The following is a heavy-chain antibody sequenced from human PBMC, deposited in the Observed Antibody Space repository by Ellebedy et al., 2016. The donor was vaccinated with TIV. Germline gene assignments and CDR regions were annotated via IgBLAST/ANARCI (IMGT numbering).Heavy chain of an antibody. CDR3: ARDKSAAGLYYYYYGMDV. V-gene: IGHV3-48*02. CDR2: ISSSSSTI. D-gene: IGHD2-2*01. Sequence: GGSLRLSXAASGFTFSSYSMNWVRQAPGKGLEWASYISSSSSTIYYADSVKGRFTISRDNAKNSLYLQMNSLRDEDTAVYYCARDKSAAGLYYYYYGMDVWGQGTTVTVSS. J-gene: IGHJ6*02. CDR1: GFTFSSYS.